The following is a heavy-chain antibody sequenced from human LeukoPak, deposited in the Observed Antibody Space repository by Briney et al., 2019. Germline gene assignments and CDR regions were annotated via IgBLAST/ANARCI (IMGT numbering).Heavy chain of an antibody. CDR3: ARRAINSVMFDY. CDR1: GGSISTYY. J-gene: IGHJ4*02. Sequence: SETLSLTCTVSGGSISTYYWSWIRQPPGKGLEWIGYIHYSGSTNYNPSLRSRVTISVDTSKNQFSLKLSSATAADTAVYFCARRAINSVMFDYWGQGTLVTVSS. CDR2: IHYSGST. D-gene: IGHD3-16*01. V-gene: IGHV4-59*08.